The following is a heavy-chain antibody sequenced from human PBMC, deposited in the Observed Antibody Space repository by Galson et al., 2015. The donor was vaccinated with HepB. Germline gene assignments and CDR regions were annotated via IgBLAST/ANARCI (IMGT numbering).Heavy chain of an antibody. Sequence: SVKVSCKASGGTFSNYAISWVRQAPGQGLEWMGGIIPLFDITNCAQNFQDRVTLSADESTSTVYMELSSLRSEDTAMYYCARGDIVVLPTTMPPYYGMDVWGQGTTVTVSS. CDR3: ARGDIVVLPTTMPPYYGMDV. V-gene: IGHV1-69*13. CDR2: IIPLFDIT. D-gene: IGHD2-2*01. CDR1: GGTFSNYA. J-gene: IGHJ6*02.